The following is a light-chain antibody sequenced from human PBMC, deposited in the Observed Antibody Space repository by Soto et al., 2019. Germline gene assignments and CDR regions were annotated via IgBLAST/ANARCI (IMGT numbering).Light chain of an antibody. CDR3: QQYGTSPRT. CDR1: QTVGSR. V-gene: IGKV3-11*01. CDR2: DSS. J-gene: IGKJ1*01. Sequence: EIVLTQSPATLSSSPGERATLSCRASQTVGSRLAWYQHKPGQAPRLLIYDSSNRATGIPARFSGSGSGTDFTLTISRLDPEDFAVYYCQQYGTSPRTFGQGTKVDIK.